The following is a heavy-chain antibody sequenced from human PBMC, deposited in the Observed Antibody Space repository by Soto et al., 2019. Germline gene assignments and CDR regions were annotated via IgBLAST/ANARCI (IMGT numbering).Heavy chain of an antibody. CDR1: GFTFSSYE. CDR2: ISSSGSTI. CDR3: ARDRSITIFGVVQHYYGMDV. D-gene: IGHD3-3*01. Sequence: PGGSLRLSCAASGFTFSSYEMNWVRQAPGKGLEWVSYISSSGSTIYYADSVKGRFTISRDNAKNSLYLQMNSLRAEDTAVYYCARDRSITIFGVVQHYYGMDVWGQGTTVTVSS. V-gene: IGHV3-48*03. J-gene: IGHJ6*02.